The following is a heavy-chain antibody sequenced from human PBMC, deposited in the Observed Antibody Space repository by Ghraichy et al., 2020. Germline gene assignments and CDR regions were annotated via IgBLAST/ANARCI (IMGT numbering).Heavy chain of an antibody. J-gene: IGHJ3*01. CDR2: IYSSGGT. CDR3: ARHTNPHGVAVLGVLGKPSAFDV. CDR1: GGSITSYY. V-gene: IGHV4-4*09. D-gene: IGHD3-10*01. Sequence: SETLSLTCTVSGGSITSYYWSWIRQPPGKGLEWIGFIYSSGGTNYNPSLTGRVPISVDTSKNQFSLKLSSVTATDTAVYYCARHTNPHGVAVLGVLGKPSAFDVWGQGTTVTVSS.